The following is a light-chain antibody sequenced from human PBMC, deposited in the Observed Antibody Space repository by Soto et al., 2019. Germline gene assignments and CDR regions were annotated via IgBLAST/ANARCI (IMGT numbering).Light chain of an antibody. Sequence: QSALTQPPSASGSPGQSVAISCTGASSDVGGYNSVSWYQQHPGKAPKLMIYEVTKRPSGVPDRFSGSKSGNTASLTVSGLQDDDEADYYCSSYAGSNIVVFGGGTKLTVL. CDR2: EVT. CDR1: SSDVGGYNS. CDR3: SSYAGSNIVV. V-gene: IGLV2-8*01. J-gene: IGLJ2*01.